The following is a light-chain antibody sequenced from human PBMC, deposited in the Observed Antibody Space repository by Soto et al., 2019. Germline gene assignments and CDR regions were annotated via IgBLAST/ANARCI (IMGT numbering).Light chain of an antibody. V-gene: IGKV1-5*03. J-gene: IGKJ2*01. Sequence: DIQMTQSPSTLSASVGDRVTITCRASQSIGKWLAWYQHKPGQAPKLLIYKASILESGVPSRFSGSGSETDFTLSINSLQPDDFATYYCQQFSSHSSTFGQGTKLEIK. CDR2: KAS. CDR3: QQFSSHSST. CDR1: QSIGKW.